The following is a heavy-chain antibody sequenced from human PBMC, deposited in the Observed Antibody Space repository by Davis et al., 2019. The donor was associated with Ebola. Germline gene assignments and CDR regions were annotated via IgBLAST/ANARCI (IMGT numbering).Heavy chain of an antibody. CDR1: GFTFSDYY. Sequence: GESLKISCAASGFTFSDYYMSWIRQAPGKGLEWVSYISSSSSYTNYADSVKGRFTISRDNSKNTLYLQMNSLRAEDTAVYYCARGDWDGYNSDAFDIWGQGTMVTVSS. J-gene: IGHJ3*02. D-gene: IGHD5-24*01. CDR2: ISSSSSYT. CDR3: ARGDWDGYNSDAFDI. V-gene: IGHV3-11*06.